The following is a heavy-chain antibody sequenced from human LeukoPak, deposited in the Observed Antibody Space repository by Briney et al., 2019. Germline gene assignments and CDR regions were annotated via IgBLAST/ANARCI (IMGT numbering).Heavy chain of an antibody. Sequence: GGSLRLSCAASGFTFSINAMSWVRQAPGKGLEWVSHISTSGVTIHYSDSVRGRFTISRDNAKNSLYLQMNSLRVEDTAVYYCARLLYNFGAYMDVWGKGTTVTVSS. J-gene: IGHJ6*03. CDR3: ARLLYNFGAYMDV. V-gene: IGHV3-48*03. CDR2: ISTSGVTI. D-gene: IGHD3-3*01. CDR1: GFTFSINA.